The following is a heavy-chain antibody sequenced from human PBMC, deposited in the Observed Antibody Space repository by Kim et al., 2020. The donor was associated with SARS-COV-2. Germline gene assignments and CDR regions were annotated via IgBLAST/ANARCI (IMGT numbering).Heavy chain of an antibody. J-gene: IGHJ3*01. V-gene: IGHV4-30-4*01. CDR1: GGSISSGDYY. Sequence: SETLSLTCTVSGGSISSGDYYWSWIRQPPGKGLEWIGYIYYSGSTYYNPSLKSRVTISVDTSKNQFSLKLSSVTAADTAVYYCARVNRPTGIAAAEAWGQGTMVTVSS. CDR3: ARVNRPTGIAAAEA. CDR2: IYYSGST. D-gene: IGHD6-13*01.